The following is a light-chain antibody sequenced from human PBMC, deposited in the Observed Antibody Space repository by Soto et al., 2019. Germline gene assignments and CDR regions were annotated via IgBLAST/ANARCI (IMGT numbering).Light chain of an antibody. CDR3: TSYTITSPYV. J-gene: IGLJ1*01. V-gene: IGLV2-14*01. Sequence: QSVLTXPASMSGSPGQSITISCTGTSSDIGRYNFVSWYQHHPGKAPKLIIYEATKRPSGVSYRFSGSKSGNTASLTISGLQAEDEADYYCTSYTITSPYVFGTGTKVTVL. CDR1: SSDIGRYNF. CDR2: EAT.